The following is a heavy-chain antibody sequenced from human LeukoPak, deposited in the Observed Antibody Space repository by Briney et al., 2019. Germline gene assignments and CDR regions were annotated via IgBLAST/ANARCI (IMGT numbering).Heavy chain of an antibody. V-gene: IGHV3-23*01. CDR3: AKGSRAARPYYFDY. CDR2: ITDSGGDT. D-gene: IGHD6-6*01. J-gene: IGHJ4*02. Sequence: GGSLRLSCAASGFTFSNFWMHWVRQAPGKGLEWVSAITDSGGDTYSADSVKGRFTISRDNSKNTLYLQMNSLRAEDTALYYCAKGSRAARPYYFDYWGQGTLVTVSS. CDR1: GFTFSNFW.